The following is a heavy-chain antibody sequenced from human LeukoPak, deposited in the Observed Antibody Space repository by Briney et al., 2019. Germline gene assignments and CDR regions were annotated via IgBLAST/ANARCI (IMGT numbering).Heavy chain of an antibody. J-gene: IGHJ4*02. CDR1: GGTFSNYA. D-gene: IGHD4-17*01. V-gene: IGHV1-2*02. Sequence: ASVKVSCKASGGTFSNYAISWVRQAPGQGLEWMGWINPNSGGTNYAQKFQGRVTMTRDTSISTAYMELSRLRSDDTAVYYCARGYGDSPALGYWGQGTLVTVSS. CDR3: ARGYGDSPALGY. CDR2: INPNSGGT.